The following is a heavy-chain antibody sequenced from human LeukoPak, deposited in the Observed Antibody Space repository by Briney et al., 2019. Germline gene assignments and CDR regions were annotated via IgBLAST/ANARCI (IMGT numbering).Heavy chain of an antibody. V-gene: IGHV3-74*03. J-gene: IGHJ4*02. Sequence: GGSLRLSCAASGFTFCRYWMHWVRQAPGKGLVWVSHINTDGSSTTYADSVKGRFIISRDNAKNTLYLQMNSLRAEDTAVYYCAGAPPPYGDYSSDYWGQGTLVTVSS. CDR3: AGAPPPYGDYSSDY. CDR2: INTDGSST. CDR1: GFTFCRYW. D-gene: IGHD4-17*01.